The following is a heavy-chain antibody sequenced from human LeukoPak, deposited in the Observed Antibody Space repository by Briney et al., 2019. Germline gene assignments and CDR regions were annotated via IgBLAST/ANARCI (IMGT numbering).Heavy chain of an antibody. Sequence: GGSLRLSCAASGFTFSSYWMHWVRQAPGKGLVWVSRINSDGSSASYADSVKGRFTISRDNAKNTLYLQMDSLRAEDTAMYYCARGTGSYYSLGYWGQGTLVTVSS. CDR3: ARGTGSYYSLGY. CDR1: GFTFSSYW. D-gene: IGHD1-26*01. CDR2: INSDGSSA. J-gene: IGHJ4*02. V-gene: IGHV3-74*01.